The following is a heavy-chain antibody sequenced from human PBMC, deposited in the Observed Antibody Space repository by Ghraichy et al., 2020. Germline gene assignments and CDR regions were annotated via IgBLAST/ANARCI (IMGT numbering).Heavy chain of an antibody. Sequence: SETLSLTCTVSGGSISSSGYYWSWIRQLPGKGLEWFGYISYSGRTYYKPSLKSRVTISVDTSKNQFSLKLSSVTAADTAVYYCARSYGDYDSAFEIWGQGTRVTVSS. D-gene: IGHD4-17*01. CDR3: ARSYGDYDSAFEI. CDR2: ISYSGRT. V-gene: IGHV4-31*03. J-gene: IGHJ3*02. CDR1: GGSISSSGYY.